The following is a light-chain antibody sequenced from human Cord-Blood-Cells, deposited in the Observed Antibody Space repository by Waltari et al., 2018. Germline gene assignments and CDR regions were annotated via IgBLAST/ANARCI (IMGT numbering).Light chain of an antibody. CDR2: GVS. Sequence: QSALTQPRSVSGSPGQSVTISCTGTSSDVGGYNYVSWYQQHPGKAPQLMIHGVSKRPSGVPDRFSGSKSGNTASLTISGLQAEDEADYYCCSYAGSYVVFGGGTKLTVL. CDR1: SSDVGGYNY. V-gene: IGLV2-11*01. CDR3: CSYAGSYVV. J-gene: IGLJ2*01.